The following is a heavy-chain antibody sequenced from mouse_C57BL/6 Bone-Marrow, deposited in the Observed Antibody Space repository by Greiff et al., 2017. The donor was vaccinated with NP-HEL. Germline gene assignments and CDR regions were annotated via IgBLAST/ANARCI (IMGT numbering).Heavy chain of an antibody. CDR1: GYTFTSYW. CDR2: IDPSDSYT. V-gene: IGHV1-50*01. CDR3: AREGYYYGSSYWYFDV. Sequence: QVQLQQPGAELVKPGASVKLSCKASGYTFTSYWMQWVKQRPGQGLEWIGEIDPSDSYTNYNQKFKGKATLTVDTSSSTADRQLSSLTSEDSAVYYCAREGYYYGSSYWYFDVWGTGTTVTVSS. J-gene: IGHJ1*03. D-gene: IGHD1-1*01.